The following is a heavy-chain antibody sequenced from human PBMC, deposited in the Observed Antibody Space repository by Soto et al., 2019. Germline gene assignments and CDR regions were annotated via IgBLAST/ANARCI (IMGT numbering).Heavy chain of an antibody. D-gene: IGHD3-3*01. J-gene: IGHJ6*03. V-gene: IGHV3-9*01. Sequence: EVQLVESGGGLVQPGRSLRLSCAASGFTFDDYAMHWVRQAPGKGLEWVSGISWNSGSIGYADSVKGRFTISRDNSKNTRYLQMHSLRAEDTALYYCAKDGRFLEWLFLDDYNYYYYYYVDVWGKGTTDTVSS. CDR2: ISWNSGSI. CDR1: GFTFDDYA. CDR3: AKDGRFLEWLFLDDYNYYYYYYVDV.